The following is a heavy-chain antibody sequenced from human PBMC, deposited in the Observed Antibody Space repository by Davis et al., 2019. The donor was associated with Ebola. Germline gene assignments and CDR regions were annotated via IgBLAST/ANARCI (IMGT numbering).Heavy chain of an antibody. J-gene: IGHJ5*02. CDR3: ARGGLRYYYGSGSYFPLDP. D-gene: IGHD3-10*01. CDR1: RYTLPSYG. V-gene: IGHV1-18*01. CDR2: ISAYNGNT. Sequence: ASVPVSRQASRYTLPSYGISWVRQAPAQGLEWMGWISAYNGNTNYAQKLQGRVTMTTDTSTSTAYMELRSLRSDVTAVYYCARGGLRYYYGSGSYFPLDPWGQGTLVTVSS.